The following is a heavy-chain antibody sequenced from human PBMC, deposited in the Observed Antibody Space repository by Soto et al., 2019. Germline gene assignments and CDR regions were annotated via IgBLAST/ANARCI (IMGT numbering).Heavy chain of an antibody. CDR3: AREGLWFGEYQFDY. D-gene: IGHD3-10*01. J-gene: IGHJ4*02. CDR1: GYTFTSYA. CDR2: INAGNGNT. V-gene: IGHV1-3*01. Sequence: QVQLVQSGAEVKKPGASVKVSCKASGYTFTSYAMHWVRQAPGQRLEWMGWINAGNGNTKYSQKFQGRVSITRDTSASTAYMEVSSLRSEDTAVYYCAREGLWFGEYQFDYWGQGTLVTVSS.